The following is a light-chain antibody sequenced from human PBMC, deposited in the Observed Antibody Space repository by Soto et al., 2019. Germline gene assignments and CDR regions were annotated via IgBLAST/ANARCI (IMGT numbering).Light chain of an antibody. V-gene: IGKV3-20*01. J-gene: IGKJ5*01. CDR3: QQYGNSPPGT. CDR2: GAS. Sequence: EIGLTQSPGTLSLSPGERATLSCRAIQSVANSHVAWYQQRRGLPPRLLIYGASNRATGIPDRFSGSGSGADFTLTISRLEPEDFAVYFCQQYGNSPPGTFGQGTRLEIK. CDR1: QSVANSH.